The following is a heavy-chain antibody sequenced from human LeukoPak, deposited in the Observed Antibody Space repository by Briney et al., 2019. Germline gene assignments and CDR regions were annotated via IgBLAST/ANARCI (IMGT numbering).Heavy chain of an antibody. V-gene: IGHV3-74*01. J-gene: IGHJ4*02. Sequence: GGSLRLSCAASGFTFSSYWMHWVRHAPGKGLVWVSRITSADSSTSYADSVKGRFTISRDNAKNTLYLQMNSLRAEDTAVYYCAGGRPNYYFDYWGQGTLVTVSS. CDR2: ITSADSST. D-gene: IGHD1-1*01. CDR1: GFTFSSYW. CDR3: AGGRPNYYFDY.